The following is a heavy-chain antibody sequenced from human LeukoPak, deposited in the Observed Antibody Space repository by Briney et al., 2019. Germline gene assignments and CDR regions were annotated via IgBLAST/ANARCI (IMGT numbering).Heavy chain of an antibody. Sequence: PSETLSLTCAVYGGSFSGYYWSWIRQPPGKGLEWIGEINHSGSTNYNPSLKSRVTISVDTSKNQFSLKLSSVTAADTAVYYCARTDSSVGADQHKNYFDYWGQGTLVTVSS. V-gene: IGHV4-34*01. D-gene: IGHD3-22*01. CDR3: ARTDSSVGADQHKNYFDY. J-gene: IGHJ4*02. CDR2: INHSGST. CDR1: GGSFSGYY.